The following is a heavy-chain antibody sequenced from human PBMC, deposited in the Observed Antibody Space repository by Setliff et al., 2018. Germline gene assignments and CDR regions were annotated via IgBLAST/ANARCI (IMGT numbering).Heavy chain of an antibody. V-gene: IGHV3-74*01. Sequence: GGSLRLSCAASGFSFSNYWMHWVRQAPGKGLVWVSRINSDGSSTNYADSVKGQFTVSRDNAKNTLYLQMNSLRAEDTAVYYCAKGLKSSGPDWYFDYWGPGTLVTVSS. CDR1: GFSFSNYW. CDR2: INSDGSST. D-gene: IGHD3-22*01. J-gene: IGHJ4*02. CDR3: AKGLKSSGPDWYFDY.